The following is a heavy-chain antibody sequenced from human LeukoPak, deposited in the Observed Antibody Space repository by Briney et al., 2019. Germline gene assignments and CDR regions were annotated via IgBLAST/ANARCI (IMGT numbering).Heavy chain of an antibody. CDR2: VYYSGST. V-gene: IGHV4-59*01. D-gene: IGHD3-10*01. Sequence: SETLSFTCTVSGASFEHYFWSWIRQPPGRGLKWIEYVYYSGSTDYSPSLKSRLTISADTSKNQFSLKLNSVTAADTAVYYCASHRRSHGSEYWGLGALVTVSS. CDR3: ASHRRSHGSEY. CDR1: GASFEHYF. J-gene: IGHJ4*02.